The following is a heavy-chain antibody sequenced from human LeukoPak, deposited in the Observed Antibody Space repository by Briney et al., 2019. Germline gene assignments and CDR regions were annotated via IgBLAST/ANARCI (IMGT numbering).Heavy chain of an antibody. Sequence: GESLKISCKGSGYTFTNYCIAWVRQMPGKGLEWMAIINPGDSDTRFSPSFQGQVTISVDKSISTAYVQWSSLKASDTAMYYCARQGKNVALDLWGQGTLVTVSS. J-gene: IGHJ5*02. D-gene: IGHD1-1*01. CDR2: INPGDSDT. CDR3: ARQGKNVALDL. CDR1: GYTFTNYC. V-gene: IGHV5-51*01.